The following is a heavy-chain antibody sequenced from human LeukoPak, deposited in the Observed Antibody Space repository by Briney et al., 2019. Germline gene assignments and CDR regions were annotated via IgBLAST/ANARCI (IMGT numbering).Heavy chain of an antibody. CDR2: ISVYNGNT. CDR1: GYTFTGYY. D-gene: IGHD3-3*01. J-gene: IGHJ4*02. CDR3: ARHTGALYDFWSGYIDY. V-gene: IGHV1-18*04. Sequence: ASVKVSCKASGYTFTGYYMHWVRQAPGQGFEWMGWISVYNGNTKYVQKFQGRVTMTTDTSTRTAYMELRSLRSDDTAVYYCARHTGALYDFWSGYIDYWGQGTLVTVSS.